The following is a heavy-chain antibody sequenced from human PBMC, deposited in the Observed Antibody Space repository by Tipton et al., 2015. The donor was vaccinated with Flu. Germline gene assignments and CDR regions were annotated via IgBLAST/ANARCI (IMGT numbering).Heavy chain of an antibody. V-gene: IGHV4-34*01. J-gene: IGHJ4*02. D-gene: IGHD3-3*01. Sequence: LRLSCAVYGGSFSGYYWSWIRQPPGKGLEWIGEINHSGSTNYNPSLKSRVTISVDTSKNQFSLKLSSVTAADTAVYYCARATIRRPRITIFGVVNIFDYWGQGTLVPVSS. CDR3: ARATIRRPRITIFGVVNIFDY. CDR1: GGSFSGYY. CDR2: INHSGST.